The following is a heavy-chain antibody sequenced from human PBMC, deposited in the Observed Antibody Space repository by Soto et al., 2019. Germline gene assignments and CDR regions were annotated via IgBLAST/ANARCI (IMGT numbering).Heavy chain of an antibody. CDR1: GGTFSSYV. CDR3: ARVGGVGAPPGSDF. CDR2: VIPVLGQA. D-gene: IGHD1-26*01. J-gene: IGHJ4*02. Sequence: QVHLVQSGAEVKKPGSSVKVSCKASGGTFSSYVIIWLRQAPGQGLEWMGGVIPVLGQAYYAQNFQGRVTITADESTRTAYMELSSLRSEDTAVYFCARVGGVGAPPGSDFWGQGTLVTVSS. V-gene: IGHV1-69*01.